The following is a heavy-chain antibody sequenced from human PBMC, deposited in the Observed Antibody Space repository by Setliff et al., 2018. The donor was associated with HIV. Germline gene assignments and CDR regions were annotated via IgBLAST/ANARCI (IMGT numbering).Heavy chain of an antibody. Sequence: ASVKVSCKASGYTFTNYGMNWVRQAPGQGLEWMGWINTDTGNPTYAQGFTGRFVFSLDTSVSTAYLQISSLKAEDTAVYYCARVGCSSTTCPWAWYFDLWGRGTLVTVSS. CDR3: ARVGCSSTTCPWAWYFDL. J-gene: IGHJ2*01. V-gene: IGHV7-4-1*02. CDR2: INTDTGNP. CDR1: GYTFTNYG. D-gene: IGHD2-2*01.